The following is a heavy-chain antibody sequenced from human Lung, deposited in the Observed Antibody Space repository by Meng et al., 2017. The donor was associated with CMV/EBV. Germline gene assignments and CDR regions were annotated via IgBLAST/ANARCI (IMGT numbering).Heavy chain of an antibody. V-gene: IGHV3-23*01. CDR1: GFTFSSSS. CDR3: VKGWQQLGDS. CDR2: ISVSSTVT. Sequence: LTCADSGFTFSSSSMSWIRPAPGKGLKWVSSISVSSTVTYYADSVKGRFTISRDNSKNTLHLQMDSLRADDTAVYYCVKGWQQLGDSWGQGTLVTVSS. D-gene: IGHD4-23*01. J-gene: IGHJ4*02.